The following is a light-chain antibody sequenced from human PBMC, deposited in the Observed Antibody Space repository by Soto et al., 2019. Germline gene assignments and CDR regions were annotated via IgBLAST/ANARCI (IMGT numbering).Light chain of an antibody. V-gene: IGLV1-44*01. J-gene: IGLJ2*01. CDR3: AAWDDSLSGCV. CDR1: SSNIGTNT. CDR2: SNN. Sequence: QLVLTQPPSASGTPGQRVTISCSGSSSNIGTNTVNWYQQLPGTAPNLLIYSNNQRPSGVPDRFSGSKSGTSASLAISGLQSEDEADYYCAAWDDSLSGCVFGGGTKLTVL.